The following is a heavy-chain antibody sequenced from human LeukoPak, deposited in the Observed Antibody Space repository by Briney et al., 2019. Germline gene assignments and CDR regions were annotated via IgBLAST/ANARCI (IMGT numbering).Heavy chain of an antibody. D-gene: IGHD3-22*01. CDR2: IYHSGST. CDR1: GYSISSGYY. CDR3: ASQYYYDNSGYDY. V-gene: IGHV4-38-2*02. J-gene: IGHJ4*02. Sequence: SETLSLTCTVSGYSISSGYYWGWIRQPPGKGLEWIGSIYHSGSTYYNPSLKSRVTISVDTSKNQFSLKLSSVTAADTAVYYCASQYYYDNSGYDYWGQGTLVTVSS.